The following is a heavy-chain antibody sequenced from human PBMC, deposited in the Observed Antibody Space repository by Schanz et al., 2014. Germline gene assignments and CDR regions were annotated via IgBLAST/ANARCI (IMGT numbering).Heavy chain of an antibody. Sequence: QVQLVQSGAEVKKPGSSVKVSCKASGGTFSSYSISWVRQAPGQGLEWMGRIIPILGIANYAQKFQGRVTNTADKSTSTAYMDLSSLRPEDTAVYYCARDRLECGAECYSVEVFEIWGQGTLXIVSS. V-gene: IGHV1-69*04. CDR2: IIPILGIA. CDR3: ARDRLECGAECYSVEVFEI. D-gene: IGHD2-21*01. CDR1: GGTFSSYS. J-gene: IGHJ4*02.